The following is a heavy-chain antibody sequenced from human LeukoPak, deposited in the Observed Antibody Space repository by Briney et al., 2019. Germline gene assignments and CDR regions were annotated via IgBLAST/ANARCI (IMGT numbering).Heavy chain of an antibody. D-gene: IGHD5-18*01. V-gene: IGHV3-23*01. CDR1: GFTFSSYA. CDR2: ISGSGGST. J-gene: IGHJ4*02. Sequence: PGGSLRLSCAASGFTFSSYAMTWVRQAPGKGLEWVSTISGSGGSTYYADSVKGRFTISRDNSKNTLYLQMNSLRAKDTAVYYCTKDRLTGYSFGYSYFDYWGQGTLVTVSS. CDR3: TKDRLTGYSFGYSYFDY.